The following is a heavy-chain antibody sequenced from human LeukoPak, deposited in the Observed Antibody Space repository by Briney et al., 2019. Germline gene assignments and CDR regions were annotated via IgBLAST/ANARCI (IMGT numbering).Heavy chain of an antibody. D-gene: IGHD3-10*01. V-gene: IGHV4-4*07. J-gene: IGHJ4*02. CDR3: ASEPLLLWFGELSGYY. CDR1: GGSISSYY. CDR2: IYTSGST. Sequence: SETLSLTCTVSGGSISSYYWSWIRQPAGKGLEWIGRIYTSGSTNYNPSLKSRVTMSVDTSKNQFSLKLSSVTAADTAVYYCASEPLLLWFGELSGYYWGQGTLVTVSS.